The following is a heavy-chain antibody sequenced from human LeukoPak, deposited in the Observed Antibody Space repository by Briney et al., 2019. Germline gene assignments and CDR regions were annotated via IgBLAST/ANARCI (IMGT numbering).Heavy chain of an antibody. J-gene: IGHJ3*02. V-gene: IGHV1-69*13. D-gene: IGHD2-15*01. CDR2: IIPIFGTA. Sequence: ASVKVSCKASGGTFSSYAISWVRQAPGQGLEWMGGIIPIFGTANYAQKFQGRVTITADESTSTAYMELSSLRSEDTAVYYCARSEDHAFDIWGQGTMVTVSS. CDR3: ARSEDHAFDI. CDR1: GGTFSSYA.